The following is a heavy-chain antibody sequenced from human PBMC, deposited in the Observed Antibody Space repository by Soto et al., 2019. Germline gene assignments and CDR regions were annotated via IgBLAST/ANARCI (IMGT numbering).Heavy chain of an antibody. Sequence: QITLKESGPTLVKPTQTLTLTCTFSGFSLTTSGVGVGWIRQPPGKALEWLAVIYWDDGKRYNPSLENRLSVTKDTSKNQVVLTMTNMDPVDSGTYYCARRLQGGDFSPAFNYWGQGALVTVSS. CDR2: IYWDDGK. V-gene: IGHV2-5*02. CDR1: GFSLTTSGVG. J-gene: IGHJ4*02. D-gene: IGHD2-21*01. CDR3: ARRLQGGDFSPAFNY.